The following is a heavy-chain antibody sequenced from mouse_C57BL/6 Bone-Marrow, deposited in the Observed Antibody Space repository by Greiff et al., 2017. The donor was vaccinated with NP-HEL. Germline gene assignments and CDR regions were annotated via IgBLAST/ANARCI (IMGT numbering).Heavy chain of an antibody. J-gene: IGHJ3*01. CDR1: GYAFSSSW. CDR3: ARRNCDYDWFAY. V-gene: IGHV1-82*01. D-gene: IGHD2-4*01. CDR2: IYPGDGDT. Sequence: QVQLQQSGPELVKPGASVKISCKASGYAFSSSWMNWVKQRPGKGLEWIGRIYPGDGDTNYNGKFKGKATLTADKSSSTAYMQLSSLTSEDSAVYFCARRNCDYDWFAYWGQGTLVTVSA.